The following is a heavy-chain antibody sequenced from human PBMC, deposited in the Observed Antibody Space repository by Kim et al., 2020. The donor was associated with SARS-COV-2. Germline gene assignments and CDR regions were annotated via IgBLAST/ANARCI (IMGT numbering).Heavy chain of an antibody. D-gene: IGHD3-10*01. CDR3: ARDPSGRFGEFEPHGDFDY. Sequence: KGRVTISRDNAKNSLYLQMNSLRAEDTAVYYCARDPSGRFGEFEPHGDFDYWGQGTLVTVSS. V-gene: IGHV3-11*06. J-gene: IGHJ4*02.